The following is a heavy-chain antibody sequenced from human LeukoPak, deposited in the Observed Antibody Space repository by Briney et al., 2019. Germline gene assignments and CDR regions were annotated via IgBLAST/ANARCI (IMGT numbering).Heavy chain of an antibody. CDR3: ARENRIDY. Sequence: GGSLRLSCAASGFTFSSYAMSWVRQAPGKGLEWVSAIGSYATSTYYADSVKGRFTISRDNAKNSLYLQMNSLRAEDTAVYYCARENRIDYWGQGTLVTVSS. CDR2: IGSYATST. V-gene: IGHV3-21*01. CDR1: GFTFSSYA. J-gene: IGHJ4*02.